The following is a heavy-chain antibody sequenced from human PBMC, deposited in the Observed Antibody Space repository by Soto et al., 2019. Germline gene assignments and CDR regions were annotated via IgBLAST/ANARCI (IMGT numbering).Heavy chain of an antibody. D-gene: IGHD1-26*01. Sequence: DVQLVQSGGGLVQPGGSLRLSCEASGFMFSSHWMTWVRQAPGKGLEWVADIKPDGSDKHYVDSVKGRFTISRDNAGHSLYLQMSSLRVEDTAVYYCARLYGTESTFDYWGQGTLVTVSP. CDR3: ARLYGTESTFDY. V-gene: IGHV3-7*01. J-gene: IGHJ4*02. CDR2: IKPDGSDK. CDR1: GFMFSSHW.